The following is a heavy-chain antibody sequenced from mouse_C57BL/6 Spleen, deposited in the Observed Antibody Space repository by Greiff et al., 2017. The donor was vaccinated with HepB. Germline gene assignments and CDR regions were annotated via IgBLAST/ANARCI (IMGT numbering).Heavy chain of an antibody. CDR1: GFTFSDAW. CDR2: IRNKANNHAT. CDR3: SYYSTRRAMDY. D-gene: IGHD2-5*01. J-gene: IGHJ4*01. Sequence: EVKVVESGGGLVQPGGSMKLSCAASGFTFSDAWMDWVRQSPEKGLEWVAEIRNKANNHATYYAESVKGRFTISRDDSKSSVYLQMNSLRAEDTGIYYCSYYSTRRAMDYWGQGTSVTVSS. V-gene: IGHV6-6*01.